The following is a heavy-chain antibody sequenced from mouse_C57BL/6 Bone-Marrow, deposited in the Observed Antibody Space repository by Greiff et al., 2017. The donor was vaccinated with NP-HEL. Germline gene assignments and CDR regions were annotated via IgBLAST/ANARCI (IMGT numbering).Heavy chain of an antibody. CDR1: GYTFTSYL. D-gene: IGHD1-1*01. CDR3: ARYYDGSSSFDN. Sequence: QVQLQQPGAELVKPGASVKLSCKASGYTFTSYLMHWVKPRPGRGLEWIGRIDPNSGGTKYNEKFKSKATLTVDKPSSTAYMQLNSLTSEDSAVYYCARYYDGSSSFDNWGQGTTLTVSS. V-gene: IGHV1-72*01. CDR2: IDPNSGGT. J-gene: IGHJ2*01.